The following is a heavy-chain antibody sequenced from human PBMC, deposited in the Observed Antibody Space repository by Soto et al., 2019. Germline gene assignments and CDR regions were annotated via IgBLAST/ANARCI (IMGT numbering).Heavy chain of an antibody. CDR3: ARDDSSGYYLP. V-gene: IGHV1-46*01. CDR1: GYTFTSYY. Sequence: ASVKVSCKASGYTFTSYYMHWVRQAPGQGLEWMGIINPSGGSTSYAQEFQGRVTMTRDTSTSTVYMELSSLRSEDTAVYYCARDDSSGYYLPWGQGTLVTVSS. D-gene: IGHD3-22*01. CDR2: INPSGGST. J-gene: IGHJ5*02.